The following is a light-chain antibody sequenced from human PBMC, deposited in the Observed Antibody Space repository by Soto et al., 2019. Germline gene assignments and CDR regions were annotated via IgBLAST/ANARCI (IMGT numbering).Light chain of an antibody. CDR2: GAS. CDR1: QTVSSNY. CDR3: QQRHMWPIT. J-gene: IGKJ5*01. V-gene: IGKV3D-20*02. Sequence: EIIFTPSPDTLSLSPGERATLSCRASQTVSSNYLAWCQKRTGQAPRLLIYGASTRAAGIPDRFSGSGSGTDFTLTISSLEHEDSAVYYCQQRHMWPITFGQGTRLEI.